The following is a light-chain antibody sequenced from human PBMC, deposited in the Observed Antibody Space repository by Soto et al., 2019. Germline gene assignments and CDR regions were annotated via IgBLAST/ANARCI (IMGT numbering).Light chain of an antibody. CDR1: QGVSSY. CDR3: QHYNTYPWT. J-gene: IGKJ1*01. V-gene: IGKV1-9*01. Sequence: IQLTQSPSSLSASVGDRVTISCRASQGVSSYLAWYQQKPGKAPKLLIYAASTLQSGVPSRFSGSGSGTDFTLTISSLRPEDFATYYCQHYNTYPWTFGQGTKV. CDR2: AAS.